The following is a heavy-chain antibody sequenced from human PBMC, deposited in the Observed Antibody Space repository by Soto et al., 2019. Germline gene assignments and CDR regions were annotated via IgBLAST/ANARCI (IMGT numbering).Heavy chain of an antibody. D-gene: IGHD6-13*01. V-gene: IGHV3-23*01. Sequence: EVQLLECGGGLVQPGGSLRLSWSASGFTFSSYAMIWFRQAPGQGLEWVSLSSGSGGGTYYADAVKGRFTISRDNSKNTLYLQMNSLRAEDTDVYSCAKHAAADAPDYWGQGNLFTVSS. J-gene: IGHJ4*02. CDR3: AKHAAADAPDY. CDR2: SSGSGGGT. CDR1: GFTFSSYA.